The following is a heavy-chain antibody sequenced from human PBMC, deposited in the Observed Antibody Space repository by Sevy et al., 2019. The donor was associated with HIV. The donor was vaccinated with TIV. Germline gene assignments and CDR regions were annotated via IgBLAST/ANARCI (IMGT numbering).Heavy chain of an antibody. CDR1: GYIFANHD. CDR3: VRNSRETGDFDY. J-gene: IGHJ4*02. V-gene: IGHV1-8*02. D-gene: IGHD7-27*01. Sequence: ASVKVSCQTSGYIFANHDINWMRQATGQGPEWLGWINPKSGNTGSPQSFQGRVTITRDTSINTAYMELSNLRSEDTAVYYCVRNSRETGDFDYWGLGTLVTVSS. CDR2: INPKSGNT.